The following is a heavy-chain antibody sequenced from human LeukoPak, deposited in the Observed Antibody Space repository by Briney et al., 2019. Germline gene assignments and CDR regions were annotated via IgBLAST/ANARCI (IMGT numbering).Heavy chain of an antibody. J-gene: IGHJ4*02. CDR1: GFTFSSYW. CDR3: ARVIYSGWEGELSD. CDR2: INSDGSTT. V-gene: IGHV3-74*01. D-gene: IGHD6-19*01. Sequence: GGALRLSCAASGFTFSSYWMHWVRQAPGKGLVWVSRINSDGSTTSYADSVMGRFTISRDNAKNTLYLQMNSLRAEDTAVYYCARVIYSGWEGELSDWGQGTLVTVSS.